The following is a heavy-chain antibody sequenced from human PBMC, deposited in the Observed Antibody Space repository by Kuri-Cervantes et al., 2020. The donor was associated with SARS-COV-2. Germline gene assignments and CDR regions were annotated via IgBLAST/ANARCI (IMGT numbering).Heavy chain of an antibody. CDR1: GGSISSSSYY. D-gene: IGHD6-6*01. J-gene: IGHJ1*01. CDR3: ARHALEYSSSPTDFQH. Sequence: SETLSLTCTVSGGSISSSSYYWGWIRQPPGKGLEWIGRIYYSGSTYYNPSLKSRVTISVDTSKNQFSLKLSSVTAADTAVYYCARHALEYSSSPTDFQHWGQGTLVTVSS. CDR2: IYYSGST. V-gene: IGHV4-39*01.